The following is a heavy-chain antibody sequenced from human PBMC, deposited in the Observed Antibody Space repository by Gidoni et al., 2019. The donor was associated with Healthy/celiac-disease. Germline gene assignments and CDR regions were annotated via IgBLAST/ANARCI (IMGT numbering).Heavy chain of an antibody. D-gene: IGHD3-3*01. V-gene: IGHV3-33*01. CDR2: IWYDGSNK. Sequence: QVQLVESGGGVVQPGRSLRRSCAASGFTFSSYGMHWVRPAPGKGLEWVAVIWYDGSNKDYADSVKGRFTISRDNSKNTLYLQMNSLRAEDTAVYYCARGQIWSGYSSWFDPWGQGTLVTVSS. CDR3: ARGQIWSGYSSWFDP. J-gene: IGHJ5*02. CDR1: GFTFSSYG.